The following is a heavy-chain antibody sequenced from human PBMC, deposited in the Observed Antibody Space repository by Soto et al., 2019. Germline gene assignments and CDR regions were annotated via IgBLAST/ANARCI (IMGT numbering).Heavy chain of an antibody. V-gene: IGHV4-59*01. D-gene: IGHD6-6*01. CDR2: IYYSGST. CDR3: ARASGSSSYYYYYYYMDV. CDR1: GGSISSYY. Sequence: SETLSLTCTVSGGSISSYYWSWIRQPPGKGLEWIGYIYYSGSTNYNPFLKSRVTISVDTSKNQFSLKLSSVTAADTAVYYCARASGSSSYYYYYYYMDVWGKGTTVTVSS. J-gene: IGHJ6*03.